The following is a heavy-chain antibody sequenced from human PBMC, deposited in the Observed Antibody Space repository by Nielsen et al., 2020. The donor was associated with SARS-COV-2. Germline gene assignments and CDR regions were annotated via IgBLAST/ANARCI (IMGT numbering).Heavy chain of an antibody. CDR2: INPNSGGT. CDR1: GYTFTSYY. V-gene: IGHV1-2*02. D-gene: IGHD3-16*01. Sequence: ASVKVSCKASGYTFTSYYMHWVRQAPGQGLEWMGWINPNSGGTNYAQKFQGRVTMTRDTSISTAYMELRSLRSDDTAVYYCARDVNMITFGGVMYYFDYWGQGTLVTVSS. J-gene: IGHJ4*02. CDR3: ARDVNMITFGGVMYYFDY.